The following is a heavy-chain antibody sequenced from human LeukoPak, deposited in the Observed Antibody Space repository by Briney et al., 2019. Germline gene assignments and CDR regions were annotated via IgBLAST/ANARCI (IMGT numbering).Heavy chain of an antibody. V-gene: IGHV4-39*01. J-gene: IGHJ4*02. D-gene: IGHD3-9*01. CDR1: GFTLSSYSMN. CDR3: ASLAYYDILTGYNYYFDY. Sequence: PGGSLRLSCAASGFTLSSYSMNWVRQPPGKGLEWIGSIYYSGSTYYNPSLKSRVTISVDTSKNQFSLKLSSVTAADTAVYYCASLAYYDILTGYNYYFDYWGQGTLVTVSS. CDR2: IYYSGST.